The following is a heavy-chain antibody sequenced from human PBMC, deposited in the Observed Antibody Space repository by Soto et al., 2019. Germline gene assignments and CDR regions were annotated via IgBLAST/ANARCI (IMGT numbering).Heavy chain of an antibody. CDR1: GFTFSNYA. CDR2: ISYDGSNK. D-gene: IGHD4-17*01. V-gene: IGHV3-30-3*01. Sequence: GGSLRLSCAASGFTFSNYAMHWVRQAPGKGLEWVAVISYDGSNKYYADSVKGRFTISRDNSKNTLYLQMNSLRAEDTAVYYCARVMTPVTTYHSPFDYWGQGTLVTVSS. CDR3: ARVMTPVTTYHSPFDY. J-gene: IGHJ4*02.